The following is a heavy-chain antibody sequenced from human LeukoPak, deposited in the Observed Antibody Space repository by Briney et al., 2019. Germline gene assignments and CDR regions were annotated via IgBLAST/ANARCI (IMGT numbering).Heavy chain of an antibody. CDR1: GFSFDDYA. V-gene: IGHV3-9*01. CDR2: ISWNSGSI. CDR3: IVFGDSNH. Sequence: GGSLRLSCTASGFSFDDYAIHWVRQAPGKGLEWVSGISWNSGSIGYADSVKGRFTISRDTSKNTLYLQINSLRVEDTAVYYCIVFGDSNHWGQGTLVTVSS. J-gene: IGHJ5*02. D-gene: IGHD4-17*01.